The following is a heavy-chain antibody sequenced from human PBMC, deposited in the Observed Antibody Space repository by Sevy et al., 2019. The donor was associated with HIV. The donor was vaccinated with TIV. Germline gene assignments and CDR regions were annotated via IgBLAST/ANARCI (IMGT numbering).Heavy chain of an antibody. CDR3: ARPTPRIAPSSAAFFDY. V-gene: IGHV3-23*01. J-gene: IGHJ4*02. D-gene: IGHD2-15*01. CDR2: INGDGGSA. Sequence: GGSLRLSCAASGFPFSSFAMSWVRHIPGKGLEWVSTINGDGGSAYYADSVKGRFTLSRDNSNNTVFLQMNSLRDEDTAVYYCARPTPRIAPSSAAFFDYWGQGTLVTVSS. CDR1: GFPFSSFA.